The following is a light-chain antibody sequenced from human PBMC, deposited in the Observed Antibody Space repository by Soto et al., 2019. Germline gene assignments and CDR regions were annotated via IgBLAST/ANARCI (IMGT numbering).Light chain of an antibody. V-gene: IGLV2-14*01. CDR2: EVS. CDR1: SSDVGGYSY. CDR3: SSYTTSSPVV. Sequence: QSVLTQPPSASGSPGQSVAISCTGTSSDVGGYSYVSWYQQHPGKAPKLMIYEVSNRPSGVSNRFSGSKSGNTASLTISGLQAEDEADYYCSSYTTSSPVVFGGGTKLTVL. J-gene: IGLJ2*01.